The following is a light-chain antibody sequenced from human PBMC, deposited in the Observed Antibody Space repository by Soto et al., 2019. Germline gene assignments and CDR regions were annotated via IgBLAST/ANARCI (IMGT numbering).Light chain of an antibody. CDR2: KAS. Sequence: DIQMTQSPSTLSASVGDRVTITCRASQSISSWLAWYQQKPGKAPKLLIYKASSLESGVPSRFSGSGSGTEFTLTICHMQPDDCATYYFQHYNSYSRTFGQGTKLEIK. J-gene: IGKJ2*02. CDR3: QHYNSYSRT. V-gene: IGKV1-5*03. CDR1: QSISSW.